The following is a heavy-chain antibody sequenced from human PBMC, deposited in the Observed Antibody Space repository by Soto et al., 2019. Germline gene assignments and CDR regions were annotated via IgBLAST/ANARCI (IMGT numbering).Heavy chain of an antibody. CDR3: ARLVSNDYGDYHFDY. V-gene: IGHV1-8*01. J-gene: IGHJ4*02. CDR1: GYTFTSYD. Sequence: QVQLVQSGAEVKKPGASVKVSCKASGYTFTSYDINWVRQATGQGLEWMGWMNPNSGNTGYAQKFQGRVTMTRNTSLSTAYMELSSLRSEDTAVYYCARLVSNDYGDYHFDYWGQGTLVTVSS. CDR2: MNPNSGNT. D-gene: IGHD4-17*01.